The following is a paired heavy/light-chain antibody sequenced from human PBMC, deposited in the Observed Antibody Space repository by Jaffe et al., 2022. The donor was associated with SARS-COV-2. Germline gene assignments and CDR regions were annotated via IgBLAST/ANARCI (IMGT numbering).Light chain of an antibody. CDR1: QTISRH. J-gene: IGKJ5*01. CDR2: AAS. CDR3: QQSYSAPWT. Sequence: DIQMTQSPSSLSASVGDRVIITCRASQTISRHLNWYQQKPRKAPELLISAASSLQSGVPSRFSGGGSGTEFTLTISSLQPEDFATYYCQQSYSAPWTFGQGTRLEIK. V-gene: IGKV1-39*01.
Heavy chain of an antibody. V-gene: IGHV1-3*01. Sequence: QVQLVQSGAEVKKPGASVKISCKASGYIFSANAIHWVRQAPGQRFEWMGWINVGNGNTKYSENLQGRVTITRDTSASTVYMEVSSLRPEDTAVYYCARAYMVRGSEVFDPWGQGTLVTVSS. CDR3: ARAYMVRGSEVFDP. D-gene: IGHD3-10*01. CDR2: INVGNGNT. J-gene: IGHJ5*02. CDR1: GYIFSANA.